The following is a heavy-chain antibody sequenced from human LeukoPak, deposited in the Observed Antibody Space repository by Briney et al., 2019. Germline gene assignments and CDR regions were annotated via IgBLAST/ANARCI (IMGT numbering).Heavy chain of an antibody. V-gene: IGHV3-7*01. CDR3: ARDPKTVRYFDWSPVDY. D-gene: IGHD3-9*01. Sequence: PGGSLRLSCAASGFTFSSYWMNWVRQAPGKGLEWVANIKQDGSEKYYVDSVKGRFTISRDNAKNSLYLRMNSLRAEDTAVYYCARDPKTVRYFDWSPVDYWGQGTLVTVSS. J-gene: IGHJ4*02. CDR1: GFTFSSYW. CDR2: IKQDGSEK.